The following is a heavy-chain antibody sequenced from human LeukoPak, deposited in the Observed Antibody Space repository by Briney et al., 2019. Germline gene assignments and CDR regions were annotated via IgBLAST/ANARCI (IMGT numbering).Heavy chain of an antibody. CDR2: IYYSGST. CDR1: GDSISRYY. V-gene: IGHV4-59*01. D-gene: IGHD3-22*01. J-gene: IGHJ1*01. Sequence: SETLSLTCSVSGDSISRYYWSWIRQPPGKGLEWIGFIYYSGSTNYNPSLKSRVTISVDTSGSQFSLKLRSVTAADTAVYYCARGVSYYDSSGYYNEYFQHWGQGTLVTVSS. CDR3: ARGVSYYDSSGYYNEYFQH.